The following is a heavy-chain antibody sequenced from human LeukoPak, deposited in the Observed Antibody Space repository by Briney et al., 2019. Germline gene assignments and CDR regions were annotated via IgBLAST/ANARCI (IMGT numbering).Heavy chain of an antibody. V-gene: IGHV3-23*01. CDR2: ISGSGGNT. J-gene: IGHJ5*02. CDR3: AKGSTRENWFDP. D-gene: IGHD1-1*01. Sequence: GSLRLSCAASGFTFSSYGMTWVRQAPGKGLEWVSGISGSGGNTYYADSVKGRFTSSRDNSKNTLYLQMNSLRAEDTAVYYCAKGSTRENWFDPWGQGTLVTVSS. CDR1: GFTFSSYG.